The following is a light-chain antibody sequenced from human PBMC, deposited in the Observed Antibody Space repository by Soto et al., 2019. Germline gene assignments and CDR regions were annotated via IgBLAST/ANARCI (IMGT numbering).Light chain of an antibody. J-gene: IGLJ2*01. CDR1: SSDVGGYNY. CDR2: DVS. CDR3: TSYASTSTVI. Sequence: QSALTQPASVSGSPGQSITLSCTGTSSDVGGYNYVSWYQQHPGKAPKLMIYDVSNRPSGVSKRFSGSKSGNTASLTISGLQAEDEANYFCTSYASTSTVIFGGGTKVTVL. V-gene: IGLV2-14*03.